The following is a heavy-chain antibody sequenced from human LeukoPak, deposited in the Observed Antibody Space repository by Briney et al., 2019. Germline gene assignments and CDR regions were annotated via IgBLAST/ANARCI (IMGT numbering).Heavy chain of an antibody. CDR3: ARDRVGSSWSEFDY. CDR1: GFTFSTYS. CDR2: ISSNGVRK. D-gene: IGHD6-13*01. Sequence: GVVRLSCAASGFTFSTYSMYGVRQARAKGLEFVSAISSNGVRKVYANSVKGSFTMSRDNSNNTLFLQMGSLRTEDMAVYYCARDRVGSSWSEFDYWGQGTLVTVSS. J-gene: IGHJ4*02. V-gene: IGHV3-64*01.